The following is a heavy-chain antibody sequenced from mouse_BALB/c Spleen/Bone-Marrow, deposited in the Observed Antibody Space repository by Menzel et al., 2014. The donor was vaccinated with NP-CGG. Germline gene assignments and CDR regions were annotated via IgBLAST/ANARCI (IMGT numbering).Heavy chain of an antibody. CDR2: ISGGGSYT. Sequence: EVQLQQSGGGLVKPGGSLKLSCAASGFTFSSYGMSWVRQTPEKRLEWVATISGGGSYTYYPDSVKGRFTISRDKAKNNLYLQMSSLRSEDTALYYCARQNGNYGYYYAMDYWGQGTSVTVSS. J-gene: IGHJ4*01. V-gene: IGHV5-9-2*01. CDR1: GFTFSSYG. D-gene: IGHD2-1*01. CDR3: ARQNGNYGYYYAMDY.